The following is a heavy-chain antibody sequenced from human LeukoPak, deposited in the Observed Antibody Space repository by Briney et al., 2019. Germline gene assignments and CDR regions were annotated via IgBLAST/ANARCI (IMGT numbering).Heavy chain of an antibody. CDR3: ASKRLDDSNDYYYYYGMDV. V-gene: IGHV4-34*01. CDR1: GGSFSGYY. J-gene: IGHJ6*02. Sequence: SETLSLTCAVYGGSFSGYYWSWIRQPPGKGLEWIGEINHSGSTNYNPSLKSRVTISVDTSKNQFSLKLSSVTAADTAVYYCASKRLDDSNDYYYYYGMDVWGQGTTFTVSS. D-gene: IGHD6-25*01. CDR2: INHSGST.